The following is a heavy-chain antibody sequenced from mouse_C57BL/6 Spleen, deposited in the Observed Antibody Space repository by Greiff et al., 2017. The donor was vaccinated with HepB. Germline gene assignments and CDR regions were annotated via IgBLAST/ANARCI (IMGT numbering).Heavy chain of an antibody. Sequence: VQLQQPGAELVRPGSSVKLSCKASGYTFTSYWMHWVKQRPIQGLEWIGNIDPSDSETHYNQKFKDKATLTVDKSSSTAYMQLSSLTSEDSAVYYCASLITTVVARGDYFDYWGQGTTLTVSS. D-gene: IGHD1-1*01. CDR3: ASLITTVVARGDYFDY. V-gene: IGHV1-52*01. J-gene: IGHJ2*01. CDR2: IDPSDSET. CDR1: GYTFTSYW.